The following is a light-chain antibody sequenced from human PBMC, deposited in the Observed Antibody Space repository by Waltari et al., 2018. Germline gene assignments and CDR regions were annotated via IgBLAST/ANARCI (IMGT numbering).Light chain of an antibody. CDR3: HQYGRSPPWT. CDR2: GPS. Sequence: EIVLTQSPGTLSLSPGERATLSCRASHSISSSSLAWYQQKPGQAPRLLIHGPSIRANDIPDRFSGSGSGTDFTLTISGLEPEDFAVYYCHQYGRSPPWTFAQGTKVEVK. J-gene: IGKJ1*01. CDR1: HSISSSS. V-gene: IGKV3-20*01.